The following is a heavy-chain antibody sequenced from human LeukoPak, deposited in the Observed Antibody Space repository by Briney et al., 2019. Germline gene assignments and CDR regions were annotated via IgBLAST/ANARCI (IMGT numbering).Heavy chain of an antibody. CDR1: GFTFSNYA. CDR3: AKDLRNVVVPAAMGIDY. CDR2: ISGSGSST. D-gene: IGHD2-2*01. Sequence: GGSLRLSCAASGFTFSNYAMSWVRRAPGKGLEWVSSISGSGSSTFYADSVKGRFTISRDNSKNTLNLQMNSLSPEDTAVYYCAKDLRNVVVPAAMGIDYWGQGALVTVSS. J-gene: IGHJ4*02. V-gene: IGHV3-23*01.